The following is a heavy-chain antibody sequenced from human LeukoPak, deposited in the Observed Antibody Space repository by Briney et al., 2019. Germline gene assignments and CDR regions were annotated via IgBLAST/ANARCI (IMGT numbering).Heavy chain of an antibody. D-gene: IGHD3-3*01. V-gene: IGHV3-7*01. J-gene: IGHJ4*02. Sequence: PGGSLRLSSAASGFTFSSYWTSWVRQAPGKGLEWVANIKQDGSEKYYVDSVKGRFTISRDNAKNSLYLQMNSLRAEDTAVYYCARAQTGPEWLLSSLYYFDYWGQGTLVTVSS. CDR1: GFTFSSYW. CDR2: IKQDGSEK. CDR3: ARAQTGPEWLLSSLYYFDY.